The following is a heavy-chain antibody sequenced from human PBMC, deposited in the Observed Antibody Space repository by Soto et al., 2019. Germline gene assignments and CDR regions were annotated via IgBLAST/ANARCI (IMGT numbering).Heavy chain of an antibody. J-gene: IGHJ4*01. Sequence: SVKVSCKASGYTFTSYGISWVRQAPGQGLEWMGWISAYNGKTNYAQKLQGRVTMTTDTSTSTAYMELRSLRSDDTAVYYCARVPHRLYCSGGRRDIVPFAYWG. CDR1: GYTFTSYG. V-gene: IGHV1-18*01. CDR2: ISAYNGKT. D-gene: IGHD2-15*01. CDR3: ARVPHRLYCSGGRRDIVPFAY.